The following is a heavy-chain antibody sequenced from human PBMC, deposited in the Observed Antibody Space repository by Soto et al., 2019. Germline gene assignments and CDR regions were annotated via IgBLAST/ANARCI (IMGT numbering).Heavy chain of an antibody. CDR2: IYWDDDK. D-gene: IGHD5-18*01. CDR3: AHLTGYIYGYGWFDP. CDR1: GFSLSTSGVG. Sequence: QITLKEAGPTLVKPTQTLTLTCTFSGFSLSTSGVGVGWVRQPPGKALEWLALIYWDDDKRYSPSLKSRLTITKDTSKNQVVLTMTNMDPVDTATYYCAHLTGYIYGYGWFDPWGQGTLVTVSS. V-gene: IGHV2-5*02. J-gene: IGHJ5*02.